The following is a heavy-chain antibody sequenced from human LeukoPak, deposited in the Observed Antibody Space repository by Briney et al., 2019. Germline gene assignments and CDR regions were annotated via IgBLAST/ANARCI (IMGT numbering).Heavy chain of an antibody. CDR2: IYPGDSDT. J-gene: IGHJ4*02. D-gene: IGHD3-22*01. CDR3: GKHESFGVVIFDY. Sequence: GESLKISSTSSGYSCTSYLICCRRQMPGKGLEWMGIIYPGDSDTRYSPSFQGQVTISADKSISTAYLQWSSLKASDAAMCYGGKHESFGVVIFDYWGQGTLVTVSS. CDR1: GYSCTSYL. V-gene: IGHV5-51*01.